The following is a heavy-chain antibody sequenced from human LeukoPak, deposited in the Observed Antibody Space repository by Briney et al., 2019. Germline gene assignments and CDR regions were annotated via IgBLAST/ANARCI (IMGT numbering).Heavy chain of an antibody. J-gene: IGHJ4*02. CDR3: ARVGASTSCYNY. V-gene: IGHV1-69*06. CDR2: IIPIFGTA. Sequence: SVKVSCKASGGTFSSYAISWVRQAPGQGLEWMGGIIPIFGTANYAQKFQGRVTITADKSTSTAYMELSSLRSEDTAVYYCARVGASTSCYNYWGQGTLVTVSS. D-gene: IGHD2-2*01. CDR1: GGTFSSYA.